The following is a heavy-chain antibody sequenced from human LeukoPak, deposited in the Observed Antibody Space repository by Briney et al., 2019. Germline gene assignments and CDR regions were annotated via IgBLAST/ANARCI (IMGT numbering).Heavy chain of an antibody. D-gene: IGHD2-2*01. Sequence: PGGSLRLSCAASGFTFSSYGMHWVRQAPGKGLEWVAVIWYDGRNKYYADSVKGRFTISRDNAKNTLYLQMNSLRAEETAVYYCAKEGGTRGSTSYYFDYWGQGTLVTVSS. J-gene: IGHJ4*02. CDR3: AKEGGTRGSTSYYFDY. V-gene: IGHV3-33*06. CDR1: GFTFSSYG. CDR2: IWYDGRNK.